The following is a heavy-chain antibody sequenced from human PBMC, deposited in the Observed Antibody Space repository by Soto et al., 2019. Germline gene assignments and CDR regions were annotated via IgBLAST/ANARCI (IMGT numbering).Heavy chain of an antibody. CDR1: GFTFSSYS. D-gene: IGHD6-19*01. V-gene: IGHV3-21*01. Sequence: GGSLRLSCAASGFTFSSYSMNWVRQAPGKGLEWVSSISSSGRYIYYADSVKGRFTISRDSAKNSLYPQMNSLRVEDTAVYYCARTLRAVAGLDSFDIWGQGAMVTVSS. J-gene: IGHJ3*02. CDR3: ARTLRAVAGLDSFDI. CDR2: ISSSGRYI.